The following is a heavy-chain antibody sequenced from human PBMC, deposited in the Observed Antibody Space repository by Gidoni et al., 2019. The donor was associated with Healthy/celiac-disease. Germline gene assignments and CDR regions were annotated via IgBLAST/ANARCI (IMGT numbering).Heavy chain of an antibody. CDR1: GFTFSSYD. CDR3: ARGMGIAAAGTEGADAFDI. J-gene: IGHJ3*02. V-gene: IGHV3-13*01. CDR2: IGTAGDT. D-gene: IGHD6-13*01. Sequence: EVQLVESGGGLVQPGGSLRLSCAASGFTFSSYDMHWVRQATGKGLEWVSAIGTAGDTYYPGSVKGRFTSSRENAKNSLYLQMNSLRAGDTAVYYCARGMGIAAAGTEGADAFDIWGQGTMVTVSS.